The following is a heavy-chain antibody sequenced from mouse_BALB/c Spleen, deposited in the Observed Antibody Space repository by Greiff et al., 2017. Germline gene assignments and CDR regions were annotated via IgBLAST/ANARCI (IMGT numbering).Heavy chain of an antibody. D-gene: IGHD3-3*01. J-gene: IGHJ2*01. CDR3: ARGTRGY. CDR1: GYTFTSYW. V-gene: IGHV1-7*01. Sequence: VQLQQSGAELAKPGASVKMSCKASGYTFTSYWMHWVKQRPGQGLEWIGYINPSTGYTEYNQKFKDKATLTADKSSSTAYMQLSSLTSEDSAVYYCARGTRGYWGQGTTLTVSS. CDR2: INPSTGYT.